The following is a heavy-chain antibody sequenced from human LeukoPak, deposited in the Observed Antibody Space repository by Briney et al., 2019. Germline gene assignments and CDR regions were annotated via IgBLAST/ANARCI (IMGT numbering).Heavy chain of an antibody. CDR2: IDYSGST. CDR1: GASISRNY. V-gene: IGHV4-59*01. J-gene: IGHJ4*02. CDR3: ARTLGGTTTTPLYFFDY. D-gene: IGHD1-7*01. Sequence: SETLSLTCTVSGASISRNYWSWIRQPPGKGLEWFGYIDYSGSTNYNPSLKSRVTISEDTSKTQFSLKLSSVTAADTAVYYCARTLGGTTTTPLYFFDYWGQGILVTVSS.